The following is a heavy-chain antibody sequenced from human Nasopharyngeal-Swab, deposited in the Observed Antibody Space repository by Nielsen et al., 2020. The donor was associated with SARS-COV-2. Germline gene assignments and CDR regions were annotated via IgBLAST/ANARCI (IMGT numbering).Heavy chain of an antibody. CDR2: ISGSDYST. CDR3: AKGRSNRDAFDI. Sequence: GESLKISCAASGFTFNAYAISWVRQAPGKGLEWVSVISGSDYSTKYADSVKGRFTISRDNSKNTLYLQMNSLRAEDTAVYYCAKGRSNRDAFDIWGQGTMVTVSS. CDR1: GFTFNAYA. V-gene: IGHV3-23*01. D-gene: IGHD1-14*01. J-gene: IGHJ3*02.